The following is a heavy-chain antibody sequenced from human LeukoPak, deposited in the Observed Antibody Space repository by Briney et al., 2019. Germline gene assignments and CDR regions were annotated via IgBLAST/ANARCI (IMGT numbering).Heavy chain of an antibody. J-gene: IGHJ3*02. D-gene: IGHD6-19*01. CDR2: IYYSGST. CDR3: RCGWPGDAFDI. CDR1: GGSISSNGYY. Sequence: PSETLSLTCTVSGGSISSNGYYWGWIRQPPGKGLEWIGSIYYSGSTYYNPSLKSRVTISVDTSKNQFSLKLSSVTAADTAVYYCRCGWPGDAFDIWGQGTMVTVSS. V-gene: IGHV4-39*07.